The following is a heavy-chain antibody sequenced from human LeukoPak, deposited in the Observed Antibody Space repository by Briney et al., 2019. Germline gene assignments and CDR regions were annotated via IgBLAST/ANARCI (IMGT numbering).Heavy chain of an antibody. CDR1: GGSISSYY. J-gene: IGHJ3*02. V-gene: IGHV4-59*01. CDR2: IYYSGST. CDR3: ARGDAFDI. Sequence: SETLSLTCTVSGGSISSYYWSWIRQPPGKGLEWIGYIYYSGSTYYNPSLKSRVTISVDTSKNQFSLKLSSVTAADTAVYYCARGDAFDIWGQGTMVTVSS.